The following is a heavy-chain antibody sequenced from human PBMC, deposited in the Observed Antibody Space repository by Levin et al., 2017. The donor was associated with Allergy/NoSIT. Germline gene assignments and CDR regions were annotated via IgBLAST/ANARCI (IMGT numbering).Heavy chain of an antibody. CDR3: ARQGGRYSSGWFD. D-gene: IGHD6-19*01. V-gene: IGHV5-51*01. CDR2: IYPGDSDT. Sequence: GESLKISCKGSGYSFTCYWIHWVRQMPGKGLEWMGIIYPGDSDTKYSPSFQGQVTISADKSISTAYLQWGSLKASDTAMYYCARQGGRYSSGWFDWGQGTLVTVSS. J-gene: IGHJ1*01. CDR1: GYSFTCYW.